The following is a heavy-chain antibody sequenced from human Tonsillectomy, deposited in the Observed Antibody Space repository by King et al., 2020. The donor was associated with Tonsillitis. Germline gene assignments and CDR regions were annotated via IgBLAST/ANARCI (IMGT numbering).Heavy chain of an antibody. CDR3: TTRRVDSSSHTPYYYYYVDV. Sequence: VQLVESGGDLVKPGESLRLSCAASGFTFTNAWMNWVRQAAGKGLEWVGRIKTNTDGGTTDYAAPGKGRFTISSDDSKKTPYLQMNSLTTEDTAVYYFTTRRVDSSSHTPYYYYYVDVWGKGTTVTVSS. D-gene: IGHD6-13*01. CDR1: GFTFTNAW. J-gene: IGHJ6*03. CDR2: IKTNTDGGTT. V-gene: IGHV3-15*07.